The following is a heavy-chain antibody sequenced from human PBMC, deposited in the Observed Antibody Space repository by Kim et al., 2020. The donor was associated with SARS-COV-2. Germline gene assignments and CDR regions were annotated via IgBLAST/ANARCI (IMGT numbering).Heavy chain of an antibody. CDR3: AREWLLPPTWYFDL. D-gene: IGHD3-22*01. J-gene: IGHJ2*01. Sequence: SQKFQGRVTITRDTSASTAYMELSSLRSEDTAVYYCAREWLLPPTWYFDLWGRGTLVTVSS. V-gene: IGHV1-3*01.